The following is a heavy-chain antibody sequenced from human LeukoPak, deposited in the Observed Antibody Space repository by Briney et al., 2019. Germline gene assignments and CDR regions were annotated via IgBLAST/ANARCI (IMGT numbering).Heavy chain of an antibody. CDR1: GGSISSYY. CDR3: ARDSVDTAMDTYYYYMDV. CDR2: IYTSGST. Sequence: SETLSLTCTVSGGSISSYYWSWIRQPAGKGLEWIGRIYTSGSTNYNPSLKSRVTMSVDTSKNQFSLKLSSVTAADTAVYYCARDSVDTAMDTYYYYMDVWGKGTTVTVSS. D-gene: IGHD5-18*01. V-gene: IGHV4-4*07. J-gene: IGHJ6*03.